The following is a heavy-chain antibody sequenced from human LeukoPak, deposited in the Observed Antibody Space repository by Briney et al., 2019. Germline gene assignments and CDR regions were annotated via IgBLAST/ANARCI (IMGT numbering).Heavy chain of an antibody. CDR2: IYHSGST. J-gene: IGHJ4*02. CDR1: GAPISSNNW. V-gene: IGHV4-4*02. D-gene: IGHD1-20*01. Sequence: SETLSLTCAVSGAPISSNNWWWSWVRQPPGKGLEWIGEIYHSGSTNYNPSLKSRVTMSVDKSKNQFSLKLGSVTAADTAVYYCARGYNYAFDYWGQGALVTVSS. CDR3: ARGYNYAFDY.